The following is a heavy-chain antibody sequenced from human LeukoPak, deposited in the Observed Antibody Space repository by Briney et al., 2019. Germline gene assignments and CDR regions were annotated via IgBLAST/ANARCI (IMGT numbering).Heavy chain of an antibody. Sequence: PSETLSLTCTVSGGSISSYYWSWIRQPPREGLEWIGCIHYSGITNYNPSLQSRVTISVDRSKNHFSLKLSSVIAADTALYYCAVTGGSGTGSWGQGTLVTVFS. V-gene: IGHV4-59*01. CDR1: GGSISSYY. D-gene: IGHD3-10*01. CDR3: AVTGGSGTGS. J-gene: IGHJ4*02. CDR2: IHYSGIT.